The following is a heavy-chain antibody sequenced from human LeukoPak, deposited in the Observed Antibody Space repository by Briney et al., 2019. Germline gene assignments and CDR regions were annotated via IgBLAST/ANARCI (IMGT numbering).Heavy chain of an antibody. D-gene: IGHD6-13*01. J-gene: IGHJ5*02. CDR3: ARVRPERQHHEFDP. CDR1: GFTFSSYS. V-gene: IGHV3-21*01. Sequence: KTGGSLRLSCAASGFTFSSYSMNWVRQAPGKGLEWVSSISSSSSYIYYADSVKGRFTISRDNAKNSLYLQMNSLRAEDTAVYYCARVRPERQHHEFDPWGQGTLVTVSS. CDR2: ISSSSSYI.